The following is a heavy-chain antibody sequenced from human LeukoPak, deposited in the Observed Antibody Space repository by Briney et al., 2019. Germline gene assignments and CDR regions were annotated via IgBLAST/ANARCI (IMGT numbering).Heavy chain of an antibody. V-gene: IGHV4-4*07. CDR2: IYTSGST. Sequence: SETLSLTCTASGGSISSYYWSWIRQPAGKGLEWIGLIYTSGSTNYNPSLKSRVTMSVDTSKNQFSLKLSSVTAADTAVYYCARERVTMVRGVIVIYYGMDVWGQGTTVTVSS. CDR1: GGSISSYY. CDR3: ARERVTMVRGVIVIYYGMDV. J-gene: IGHJ6*02. D-gene: IGHD3-10*01.